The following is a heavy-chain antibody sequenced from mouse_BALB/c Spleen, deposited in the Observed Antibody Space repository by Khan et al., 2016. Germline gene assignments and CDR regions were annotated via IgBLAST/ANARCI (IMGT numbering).Heavy chain of an antibody. CDR3: ARSTEGFPHYFDY. Sequence: QVQLQQSGAELVRPGSSVKISCKASDYIFSNYWMNWVKQRPGQGLEWIGQIYPGDDDTDYNGKFKAKATLTADKSSSTAYMQLASLTSEDSAVYFCARSTEGFPHYFDYWGQGTTLTVSS. CDR2: IYPGDDDT. CDR1: DYIFSNYW. J-gene: IGHJ2*01. V-gene: IGHV1-80*01.